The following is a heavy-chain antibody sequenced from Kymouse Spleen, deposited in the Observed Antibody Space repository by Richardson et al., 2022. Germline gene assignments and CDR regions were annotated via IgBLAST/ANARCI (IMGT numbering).Heavy chain of an antibody. CDR3: ARSTIFGVVTFDY. CDR2: INHSGST. CDR1: GGSFSGYY. J-gene: IGHJ4*02. D-gene: IGHD3-3*01. V-gene: IGHV4-34*01. Sequence: QVQLQQWGAGLLKPSETLSLTCAVYGGSFSGYYWSWIRQPPGKGLEWIGEINHSGSTNYNPSLKSRVTISVDTSKNQFSLKLSSVTAADTAVYYCARSTIFGVVTFDYWGQGTLVTVSS.